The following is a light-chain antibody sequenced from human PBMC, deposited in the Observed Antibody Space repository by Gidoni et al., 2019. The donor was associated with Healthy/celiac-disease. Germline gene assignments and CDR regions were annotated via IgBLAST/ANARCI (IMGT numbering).Light chain of an antibody. J-gene: IGKJ4*01. CDR3: QQYNNWPPLT. V-gene: IGKV3-15*01. CDR2: GAS. CDR1: QSVSSN. Sequence: EIVMTQCPATLSVSPGERATLSCRASQSVSSNLAWYQQKPGQAPRLLIYGASTRATVIPARFSGSGSGTEFTLTISSLQSEDFAVYYCQQYNNWPPLTFGGGTKVEIK.